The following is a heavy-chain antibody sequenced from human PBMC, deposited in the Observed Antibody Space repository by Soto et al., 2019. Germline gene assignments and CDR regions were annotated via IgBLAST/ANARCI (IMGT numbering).Heavy chain of an antibody. V-gene: IGHV3-23*01. CDR1: GFTFSSYA. CDR3: AKEPRHSYVEEYFDY. D-gene: IGHD3-16*01. J-gene: IGHJ4*02. CDR2: ISGSGGIT. Sequence: EVQLLESGGGLVQPGGSLRLSCAASGFTFSSYAMSCVRQAPGKVREWVSGISGSGGITYHADSVKCRFTISRDNSKNTLYLQLNTLRAEDTALYYCAKEPRHSYVEEYFDYWGQGTLVTVSS.